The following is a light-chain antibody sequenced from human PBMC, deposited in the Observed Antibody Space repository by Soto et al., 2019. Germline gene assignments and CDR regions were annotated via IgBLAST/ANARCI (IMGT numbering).Light chain of an antibody. Sequence: SYELTQPPSVSVAPGKTARITCGGNNIGSKSVHWYQQKPGQAPVLVIYYYSDRPSGIPERFSGSNSGNTATLTISRVEAGDESDYYCQVWDSSSDRDVVFGGGTKLTVL. V-gene: IGLV3-21*04. J-gene: IGLJ2*01. CDR2: YYS. CDR1: NIGSKS. CDR3: QVWDSSSDRDVV.